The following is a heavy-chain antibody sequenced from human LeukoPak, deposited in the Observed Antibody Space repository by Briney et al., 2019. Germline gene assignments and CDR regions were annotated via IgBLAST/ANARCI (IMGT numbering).Heavy chain of an antibody. CDR3: AREEKTQLAPSDY. D-gene: IGHD6-6*01. CDR1: GFTFSAFG. CDR2: ISYDGSNK. V-gene: IGHV3-30*03. Sequence: HSGGSLRLSCAASGFTFSAFGMNWVRQAPGKGLEWVAVISYDGSNKYYADSVKGRFTISRDNSKNTLYLQMNSLRAEDTAVYYCAREEKTQLAPSDYWGQGTLVTVSS. J-gene: IGHJ4*02.